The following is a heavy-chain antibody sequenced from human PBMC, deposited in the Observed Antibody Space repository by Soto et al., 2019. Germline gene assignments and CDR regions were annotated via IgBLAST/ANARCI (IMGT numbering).Heavy chain of an antibody. CDR3: ARSSCISTSCYAPGSGMDV. Sequence: ASLKVACKASGGTFSSYAISWVRQAPGQGLEWMGGIIPIFGTANYAQKFQGRVTITADESTSTAYMELSSLRSEDTAVYYCARSSCISTSCYAPGSGMDVWGQGTTVTVSS. D-gene: IGHD2-2*01. J-gene: IGHJ6*02. V-gene: IGHV1-69*13. CDR1: GGTFSSYA. CDR2: IIPIFGTA.